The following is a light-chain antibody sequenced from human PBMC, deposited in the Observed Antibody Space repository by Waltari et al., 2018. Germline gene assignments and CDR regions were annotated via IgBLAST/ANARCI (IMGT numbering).Light chain of an antibody. J-gene: IGKJ4*01. CDR1: QSISNW. V-gene: IGKV1-5*03. CDR2: KAS. Sequence: DIQMTQSPSTLSASVGDRFTITCRASQSISNWLAWYQQKPGKAPKLLIYKASTLESVVPSRFGGSGSGTEFPLTISSLQPDDFATYYCQQYNSYSLLTFGGGTKVEIK. CDR3: QQYNSYSLLT.